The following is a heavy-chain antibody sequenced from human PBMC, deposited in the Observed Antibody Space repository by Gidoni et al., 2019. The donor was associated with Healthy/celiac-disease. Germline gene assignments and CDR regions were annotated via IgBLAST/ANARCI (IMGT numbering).Heavy chain of an antibody. V-gene: IGHV3-15*01. J-gene: IGHJ6*02. CDR2: SKSKTDGGTT. CDR3: TTDPGYYYYYGMDV. Sequence: EVQLVEAGGGLVKPGGSLRLLCAAPGVTCSDAWMSCVRQAPGKGLEWVGRSKSKTDGGTTDNAADVKSRFTISRDGSKNTLYLQLNSLKTEDTAVYYCTTDPGYYYYYGMDVWGQGTTVTVSS. CDR1: GVTCSDAW.